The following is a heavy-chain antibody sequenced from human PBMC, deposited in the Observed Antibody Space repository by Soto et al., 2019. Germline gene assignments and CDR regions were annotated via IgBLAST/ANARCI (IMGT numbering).Heavy chain of an antibody. J-gene: IGHJ4*02. D-gene: IGHD2-15*01. Sequence: QVQLVESGGGLVKPGGSLRLCCAASGFTFSDYYMSWIRQAPGKGLEWVSYISSSSSYTNYADSVKGRFTISRDNAKNSLYLQMNSLRAEDTAVYYCALGYCSGGSCYSWDYWGQGTLVTVSS. V-gene: IGHV3-11*06. CDR1: GFTFSDYY. CDR2: ISSSSSYT. CDR3: ALGYCSGGSCYSWDY.